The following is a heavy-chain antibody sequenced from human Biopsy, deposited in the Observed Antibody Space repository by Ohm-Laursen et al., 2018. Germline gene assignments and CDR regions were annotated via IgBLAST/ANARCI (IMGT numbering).Heavy chain of an antibody. J-gene: IGHJ4*02. CDR3: VRGLADSVHLN. CDR2: IYTGDIT. CDR1: GFTFHTYA. V-gene: IGHV3-66*01. D-gene: IGHD5/OR15-5a*01. Sequence: SLRLSCAASGFTFHTYAMNWVRQAPGKGLEWVSVIYTGDITSYADSVKGRFTISRDISKNALYLHMNSLRAEDRGVYYCVRGLADSVHLNGGQGTLVAVSS.